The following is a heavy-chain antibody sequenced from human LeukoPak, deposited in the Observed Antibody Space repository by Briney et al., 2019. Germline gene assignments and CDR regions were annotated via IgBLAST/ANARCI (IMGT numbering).Heavy chain of an antibody. Sequence: SETLSLTCSVSGGSLSSGGYYWSWIRQHPGKGLEYIGHIYYSGSTDYTPSLKSRVTISIDTSKNQFSLKVTSVTAADTAVYYCARAGSYGWFDPWGQGTLVTVSS. CDR3: ARAGSYGWFDP. CDR2: IYYSGST. J-gene: IGHJ5*02. D-gene: IGHD3-10*01. CDR1: GGSLSSGGYY. V-gene: IGHV4-31*03.